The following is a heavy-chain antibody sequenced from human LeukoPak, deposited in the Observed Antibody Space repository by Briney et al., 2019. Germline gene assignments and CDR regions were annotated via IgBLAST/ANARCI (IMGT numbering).Heavy chain of an antibody. CDR1: GFTFSSYA. J-gene: IGHJ4*02. CDR2: ISYDGSNK. D-gene: IGHD6-19*01. CDR3: ARDSAPKQWLSSIYFDY. Sequence: PGRSLRLSCAASGFTFSSYAMHWVRHAPGKGLEWVAVISYDGSNKYYADSVKGRFTISRDNSKNTLYLQMNSLRAEDTAVYYCARDSAPKQWLSSIYFDYWGQGTLVTVSS. V-gene: IGHV3-30*04.